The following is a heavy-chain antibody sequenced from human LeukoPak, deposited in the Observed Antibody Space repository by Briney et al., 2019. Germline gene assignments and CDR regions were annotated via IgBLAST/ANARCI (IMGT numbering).Heavy chain of an antibody. J-gene: IGHJ4*02. Sequence: GGSLRLSCAASGFTFSNAWMSWVRQAPGKGLEWVGRIKSKTDGGTTDYAAPVKGRFTISRDDSKNTLYLQMNSLKTEDTAVYYCTTARYDSSGYTAFDYWGQGTLVTLSS. CDR1: GFTFSNAW. V-gene: IGHV3-15*01. CDR3: TTARYDSSGYTAFDY. CDR2: IKSKTDGGTT. D-gene: IGHD3-22*01.